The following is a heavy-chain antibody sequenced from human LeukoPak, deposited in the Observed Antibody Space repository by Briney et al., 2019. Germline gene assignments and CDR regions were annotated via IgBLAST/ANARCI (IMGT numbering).Heavy chain of an antibody. J-gene: IGHJ4*02. CDR1: GGSISTSSYY. CDR2: IFYSGST. D-gene: IGHD1-26*01. Sequence: SETLSLTCTVSGGSISTSSYYWGWVRQPPGKGLEWIGNIFYSGSTYYSPSLKSRVTISVDTSKNQFSLKLSSVTAADTAVYYCARAIEVGAMTPFDYWGQGTLVTVSS. V-gene: IGHV4-39*07. CDR3: ARAIEVGAMTPFDY.